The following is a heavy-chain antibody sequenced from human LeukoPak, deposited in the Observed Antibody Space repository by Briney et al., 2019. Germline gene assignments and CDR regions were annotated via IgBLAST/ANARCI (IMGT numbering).Heavy chain of an antibody. CDR3: ARHAPGQGGNAFDI. CDR1: GYSFTSHW. D-gene: IGHD3-10*01. CDR2: TYPGDSDT. Sequence: GESLKISCKGSGYSFTSHWIGWVRPMPGKGLGWMGITYPGDSDTRYSPSFQGQVTISADKSISTAYLQWSSLKASDTAMYYCARHAPGQGGNAFDIWGQGTMVTVSS. V-gene: IGHV5-51*01. J-gene: IGHJ3*02.